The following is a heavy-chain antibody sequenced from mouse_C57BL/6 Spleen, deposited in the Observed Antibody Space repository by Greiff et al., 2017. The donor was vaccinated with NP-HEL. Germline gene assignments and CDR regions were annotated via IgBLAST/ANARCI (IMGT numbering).Heavy chain of an antibody. CDR3: ERDPFNTTVVGPEWYFDV. CDR2: IYPGDGDT. J-gene: IGHJ1*03. Sequence: QVQLQQSGAELVKPGASVKISCKASGYAFSSYWMNWVKQRPGKGLEWIGQIYPGDGDTNYNGKFKGKATLTADTSSSTAYMQLSSLTSEDTAVYFGERDPFNTTVVGPEWYFDVWGTGTTVTVAS. D-gene: IGHD1-1*01. V-gene: IGHV1-80*01. CDR1: GYAFSSYW.